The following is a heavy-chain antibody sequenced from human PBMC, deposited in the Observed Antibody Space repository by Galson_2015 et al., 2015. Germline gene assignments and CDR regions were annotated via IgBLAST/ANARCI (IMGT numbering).Heavy chain of an antibody. CDR3: ASSRITMVRENYYYYYMDV. J-gene: IGHJ6*03. CDR1: GGTLSSYA. Sequence: SVKVSCKATGGTLSSYAISWVRQAPGQGLEWMGGIIPIFGTANYAQKFQGRVTITADESTSTAYMELSSLRSEDTAVYYCASSRITMVRENYYYYYMDVWGKGTTVTVSS. D-gene: IGHD3-10*01. V-gene: IGHV1-69*13. CDR2: IIPIFGTA.